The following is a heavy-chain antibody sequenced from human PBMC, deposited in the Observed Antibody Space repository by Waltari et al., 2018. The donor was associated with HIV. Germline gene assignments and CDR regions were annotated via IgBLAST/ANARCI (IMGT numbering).Heavy chain of an antibody. Sequence: EAQLLESGGGLVQPGGSLRVSCVGSGFTFSNYAMIWVRPAPGKGLEWVSAIAASYPNTYYSDSVRGRFTVSKDNSENSLHLQMNSLRAEDTALYYCARIYVSGAFDIWGQGTVVTVSS. CDR1: GFTFSNYA. D-gene: IGHD3-10*01. CDR2: IAASYPNT. J-gene: IGHJ3*02. CDR3: ARIYVSGAFDI. V-gene: IGHV3-23*01.